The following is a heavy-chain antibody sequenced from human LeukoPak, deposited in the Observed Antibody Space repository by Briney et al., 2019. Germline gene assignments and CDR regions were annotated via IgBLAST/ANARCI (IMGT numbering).Heavy chain of an antibody. CDR3: AKGSYYDSSGSFYFDY. CDR1: GFTFSSYA. J-gene: IGHJ4*02. CDR2: ISGSGDNT. Sequence: GGSLRLSCAASGFTFSSYAMSWVRQAPGKGLEWVSGISGSGDNTYYADSVKGRFTISRDNSKNTLYVQVNSLGTEDTAAYYCAKGSYYDSSGSFYFDYWGQGTLVTVS. D-gene: IGHD3-22*01. V-gene: IGHV3-23*01.